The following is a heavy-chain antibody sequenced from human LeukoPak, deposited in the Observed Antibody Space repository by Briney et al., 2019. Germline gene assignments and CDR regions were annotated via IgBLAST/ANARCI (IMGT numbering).Heavy chain of an antibody. J-gene: IGHJ6*03. CDR3: ARDAPRDLYYYYYYYMDV. D-gene: IGHD2-21*02. CDR2: IYTSGST. Sequence: PSQTLSLTCTVSGGSISSGSYYWSWIRQPAGKGLEWIGRIYTSGSTNYNPSPKSRVTISVDTSKNQFSLKLSSVTAADTAVYYCARDAPRDLYYYYYYYMDVWGKGTTVTVSS. CDR1: GGSISSGSYY. V-gene: IGHV4-61*02.